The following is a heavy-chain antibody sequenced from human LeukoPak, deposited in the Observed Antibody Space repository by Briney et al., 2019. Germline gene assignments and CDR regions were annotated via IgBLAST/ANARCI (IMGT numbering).Heavy chain of an antibody. CDR1: GFTFSTYA. D-gene: IGHD2-15*01. V-gene: IGHV3-30*04. Sequence: GGSLRLSCAASGFTFSTYAIHWVRQAPGKGLEWVAVIGHDERNERYAESVKGRFTISRDNSKDTLYLQMNSLRAEDTAVYYCARALVVAASENWFDPWGQGTLVTVSS. CDR3: ARALVVAASENWFDP. J-gene: IGHJ5*02. CDR2: IGHDERNE.